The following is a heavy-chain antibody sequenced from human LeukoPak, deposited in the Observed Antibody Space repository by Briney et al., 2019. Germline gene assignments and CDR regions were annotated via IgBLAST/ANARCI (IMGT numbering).Heavy chain of an antibody. V-gene: IGHV3-30*18. D-gene: IGHD6-19*01. CDR2: ISYDGSNK. Sequence: GGSLRLSCAASGFTFSSYGMHWVRQAPGKGLEWVAVISYDGSNKYYADSVKGRFTISRDSSKNTLYLQMNSLRAEDTAVYYCANSMSIAVAVDAFDIWGQGTMVTVSS. J-gene: IGHJ3*02. CDR3: ANSMSIAVAVDAFDI. CDR1: GFTFSSYG.